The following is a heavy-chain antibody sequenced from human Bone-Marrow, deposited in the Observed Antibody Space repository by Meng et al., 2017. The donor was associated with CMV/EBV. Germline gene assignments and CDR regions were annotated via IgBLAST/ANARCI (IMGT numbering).Heavy chain of an antibody. V-gene: IGHV3-30*02. D-gene: IGHD1-26*01. J-gene: IGHJ6*02. Sequence: GGSLRLSCAASGFTFSSYEMNWVRQAPGKGLEWVAFIRYDGSNKYYADSVKGRFTISRDNSKNTLYLQMNSLRAEDTAVYYCARDARRYSGTYYYYYGMDVWGQGTTVTVSS. CDR1: GFTFSSYE. CDR2: IRYDGSNK. CDR3: ARDARRYSGTYYYYYGMDV.